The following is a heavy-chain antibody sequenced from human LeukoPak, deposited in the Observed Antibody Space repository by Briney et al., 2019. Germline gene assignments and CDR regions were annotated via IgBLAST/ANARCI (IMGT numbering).Heavy chain of an antibody. CDR1: GFTFSSHG. Sequence: GGSLRLSCAASGFTFSSHGMSWARQAPGKGLEWVSTISGSGDNTYYADSVKGRFTISRDNAKNSLYLQMNSLRAEDTAVYYCARDAGGRGYSYGTIDYWGQGTLVTVSS. V-gene: IGHV3-23*01. CDR3: ARDAGGRGYSYGTIDY. J-gene: IGHJ4*02. D-gene: IGHD5-18*01. CDR2: ISGSGDNT.